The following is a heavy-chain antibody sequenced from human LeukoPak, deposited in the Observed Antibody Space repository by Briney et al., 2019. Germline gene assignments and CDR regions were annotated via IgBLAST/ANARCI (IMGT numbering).Heavy chain of an antibody. V-gene: IGHV4-59*11. Sequence: SETLSLTCTVSGGSISSHYWSWIRQPPGKGLEWIGYIYYSGSTNYNPSLKSRVTMSVDTSKNQFSLKLSSVTAADTAVYYCARGRYCSADTCSGGDAFDIWGQGTMVSVSS. CDR1: GGSISSHY. D-gene: IGHD2-15*01. CDR3: ARGRYCSADTCSGGDAFDI. J-gene: IGHJ3*02. CDR2: IYYSGST.